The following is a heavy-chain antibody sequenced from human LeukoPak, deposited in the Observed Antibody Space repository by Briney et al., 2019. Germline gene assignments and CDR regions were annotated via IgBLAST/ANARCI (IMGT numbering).Heavy chain of an antibody. J-gene: IGHJ4*02. D-gene: IGHD5-12*01. Sequence: PGGSLRLSCAASGFTFSSYAMHWVRQAPGKGLEYVSAISSSGGSTYYANSVKGRFTISRDNSKNTLYLQMGSLRAEDMAVYYCARGAEWLRFGDFDYWGQGTLVTVSS. V-gene: IGHV3-64*01. CDR3: ARGAEWLRFGDFDY. CDR2: ISSSGGST. CDR1: GFTFSSYA.